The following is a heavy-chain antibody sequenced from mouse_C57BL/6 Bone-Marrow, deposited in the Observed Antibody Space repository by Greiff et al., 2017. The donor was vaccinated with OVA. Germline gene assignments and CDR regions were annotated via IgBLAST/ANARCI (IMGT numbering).Heavy chain of an antibody. J-gene: IGHJ1*03. D-gene: IGHD1-1*01. CDR3: AHIPYYGSYWYFDV. CDR2: IWWDDDK. V-gene: IGHV8-8*01. CDR1: GFSLSTFGMG. Sequence: QVQLKESGPGILQPSQTLSLTCSFSGFSLSTFGMGVGWIRQPSGKGLEWLAHIWWDDDKYYNPALKRRLTISKDTSKNQVILKSANVDTADTATYYFAHIPYYGSYWYFDVWGTGTTVTVSS.